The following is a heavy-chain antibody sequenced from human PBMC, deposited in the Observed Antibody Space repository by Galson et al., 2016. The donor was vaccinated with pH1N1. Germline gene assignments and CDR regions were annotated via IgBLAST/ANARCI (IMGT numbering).Heavy chain of an antibody. CDR3: ARDRPLATAGFINWGRWFDP. V-gene: IGHV4-59*11. CDR1: GGSINSHY. CDR2: SYYIGSP. J-gene: IGHJ5*02. Sequence: SETLSLTCTVSGGSINSHYWSWVRQSPGKGLEWIGYSYYIGSPNYNPSLGSRVSMSFETSKNQFSLNLTSMTAADTAVYYCARDRPLATAGFINWGRWFDPWGQGILVTVSS. D-gene: IGHD6-13*01.